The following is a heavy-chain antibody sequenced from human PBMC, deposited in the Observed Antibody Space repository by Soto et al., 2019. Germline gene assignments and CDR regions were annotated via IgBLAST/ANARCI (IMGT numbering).Heavy chain of an antibody. J-gene: IGHJ4*02. Sequence: PGGSLRLSCAASGFTFRGFGMHWVRQAPGKGLEWVAIIWYDGSDKYYADSVKGRFTISRDNSKNTLYLQMNSLRAEDTAVYHCAFGNLSYYFDYWGQETPVTVSS. V-gene: IGHV3-33*01. D-gene: IGHD3-16*01. CDR3: AFGNLSYYFDY. CDR1: GFTFRGFG. CDR2: IWYDGSDK.